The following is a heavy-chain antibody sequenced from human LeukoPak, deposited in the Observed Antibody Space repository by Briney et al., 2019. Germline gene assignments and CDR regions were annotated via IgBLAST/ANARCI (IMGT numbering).Heavy chain of an antibody. Sequence: GGSLRLSCAASGFTFSSYAMSWVRQAPGKGLEWVSSISSSSSYIYYADSVKGRFTISRDNAKNSLYLQMNSLRAEDTAVYYCARAHYDYVWGYYMDVWGKGTTVTVSS. CDR1: GFTFSSYA. V-gene: IGHV3-21*01. J-gene: IGHJ6*03. D-gene: IGHD3-16*01. CDR2: ISSSSSYI. CDR3: ARAHYDYVWGYYMDV.